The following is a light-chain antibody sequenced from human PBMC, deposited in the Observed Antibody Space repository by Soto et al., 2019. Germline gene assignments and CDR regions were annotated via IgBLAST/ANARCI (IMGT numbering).Light chain of an antibody. CDR2: DVS. CDR3: SSYTSGGNYV. Sequence: QSALTQPASVSGSPGQSVAISCTGTSSDVAAYNFVSWYQQHPGNAPKLMVFDVSNRPSGVSDRFSGSKSGNTASLTISGLQAEDEADYYCSSYTSGGNYVFGTGTKVTVL. CDR1: SSDVAAYNF. V-gene: IGLV2-14*01. J-gene: IGLJ1*01.